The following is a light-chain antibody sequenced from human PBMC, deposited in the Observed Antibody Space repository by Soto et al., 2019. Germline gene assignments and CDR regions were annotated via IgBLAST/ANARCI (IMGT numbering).Light chain of an antibody. Sequence: EIVMTHSPATLSVSPGDRATLSCRASQSVSNNLAWFQQRPGQAPTLLIHGASTRATGLPARFSGSGSGTEFTLTISSLQSEDFAVYYCQQYNDWPRTFGQGTKVDI. CDR1: QSVSNN. J-gene: IGKJ1*01. CDR2: GAS. CDR3: QQYNDWPRT. V-gene: IGKV3-15*01.